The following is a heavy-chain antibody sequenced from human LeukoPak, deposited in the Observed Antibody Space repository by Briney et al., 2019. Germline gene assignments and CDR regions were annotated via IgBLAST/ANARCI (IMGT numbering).Heavy chain of an antibody. Sequence: SATLSLTCTVSGDSISSYYWSWIRQSPEKGLEWIGYIHYTGSTYYNPSLRSRVTISVDTSKNQFSLWLISVTAADTAMYYCARSRGNLYFQHWGQGTLVTVSS. J-gene: IGHJ1*01. CDR3: ARSRGNLYFQH. V-gene: IGHV4-59*01. CDR2: IHYTGST. CDR1: GDSISSYY. D-gene: IGHD6-25*01.